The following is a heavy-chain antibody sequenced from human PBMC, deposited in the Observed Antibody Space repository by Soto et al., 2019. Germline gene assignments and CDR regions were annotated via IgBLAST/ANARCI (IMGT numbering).Heavy chain of an antibody. V-gene: IGHV3-21*01. D-gene: IGHD1-7*01. J-gene: IGHJ4*02. Sequence: GGSLRLSCAASGFTFSTYTMNWVRQAPGKGLEWVSSISTSSTYIYYADSVKGRFTISRDNAKNSLYLQMHSLRAEDTAVYYCAVGEGTGTPYFNYWGQGTLVTVSS. CDR2: ISTSSTYI. CDR3: AVGEGTGTPYFNY. CDR1: GFTFSTYT.